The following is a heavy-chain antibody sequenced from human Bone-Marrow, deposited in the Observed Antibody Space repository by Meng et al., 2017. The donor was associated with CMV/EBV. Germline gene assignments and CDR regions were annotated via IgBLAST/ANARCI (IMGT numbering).Heavy chain of an antibody. J-gene: IGHJ4*02. V-gene: IGHV3-15*05. D-gene: IGHD2-15*01. Sequence: GGSLRLSCAASGFTFSNAWMSWVRQAPGKGLEWVGRIKSKTDGGTTDYAAPVKGRFTISRDDSKNTLYLQMNSLRTEDTALYYCAKERGGYCSGGSCYEADYWGQGTLVTVSS. CDR3: AKERGGYCSGGSCYEADY. CDR2: IKSKTDGGTT. CDR1: GFTFSNAW.